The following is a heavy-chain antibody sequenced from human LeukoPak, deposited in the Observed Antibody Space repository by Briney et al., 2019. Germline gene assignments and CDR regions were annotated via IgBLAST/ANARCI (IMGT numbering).Heavy chain of an antibody. CDR2: ISYGSNYM. J-gene: IGHJ6*02. CDR3: ARGLMTTVRGVTKNYYSLDV. V-gene: IGHV3-21*06. CDR1: GFTFSTYN. Sequence: GGSLRLSCAASGFTFSTYNMNWVRQAPGKGLEWVSYISYGSNYMYYTDSVKGRFTVSRDNAKNSLYLQMNSLRADDTAVYYCARGLMTTVRGVTKNYYSLDVWGQGTTVTVSS. D-gene: IGHD3-10*01.